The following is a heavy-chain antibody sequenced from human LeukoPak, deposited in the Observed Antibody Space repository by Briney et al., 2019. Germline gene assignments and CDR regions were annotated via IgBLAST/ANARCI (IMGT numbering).Heavy chain of an antibody. J-gene: IGHJ4*02. D-gene: IGHD3-22*01. CDR3: ARVSGDSSGYYVFDY. V-gene: IGHV4-30-4*01. Sequence: SGTLSLTCTVSGGSISSGDYYWSWIRQPPGKGLEWIGYIYYSGSTYYNPSLKSRVTISVDTSKNQFSLKLSSVTAADTAVYYCARVSGDSSGYYVFDYWGQGTLVTVSS. CDR2: IYYSGST. CDR1: GGSISSGDYY.